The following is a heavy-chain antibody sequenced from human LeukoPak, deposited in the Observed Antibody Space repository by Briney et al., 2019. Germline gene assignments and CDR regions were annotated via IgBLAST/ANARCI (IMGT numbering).Heavy chain of an antibody. Sequence: GGSLRLSCAASGFTFNNYAMSWVRQAPGKGLEWVSVISSSGGSTYYADSVKGRFNISRDNSKSTLYLQMNRLRAEDTAVYYCARYRYDSSGYYYGGDAFDIWGQGTMVTVSS. CDR3: ARYRYDSSGYYYGGDAFDI. J-gene: IGHJ3*02. D-gene: IGHD3-22*01. V-gene: IGHV3-23*01. CDR2: ISSSGGST. CDR1: GFTFNNYA.